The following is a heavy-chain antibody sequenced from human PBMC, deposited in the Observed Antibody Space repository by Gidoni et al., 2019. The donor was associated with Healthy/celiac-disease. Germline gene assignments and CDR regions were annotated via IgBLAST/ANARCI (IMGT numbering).Heavy chain of an antibody. CDR2: ISSSSSYI. CDR3: ARDRVQLWSGYDAFDI. Sequence: EVQLVASGGGLVKPGGSLRLSCAASGFTFSSYSMNWVRQAPGKGLEWVSSISSSSSYIYYADSVKGRFTISRDNAKNSLYLQMNSLRAEDTAVYYCARDRVQLWSGYDAFDIWGQGTMVTVSS. D-gene: IGHD5-18*01. J-gene: IGHJ3*02. CDR1: GFTFSSYS. V-gene: IGHV3-21*01.